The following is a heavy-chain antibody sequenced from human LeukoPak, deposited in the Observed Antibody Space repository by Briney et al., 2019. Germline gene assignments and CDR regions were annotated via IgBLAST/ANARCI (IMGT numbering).Heavy chain of an antibody. J-gene: IGHJ4*02. CDR1: GGSFSGYY. CDR3: ARGPPRYYYDSSGYHGEYYFDY. CDR2: INHSGST. D-gene: IGHD3-22*01. V-gene: IGHV4-34*01. Sequence: PSETLSLTCAVYGGSFSGYYWSWIRQPPGEGLEWIGEINHSGSTNYNPSLKSRVTISVDTSKNQFSLKLSSVTAADTAVYYCARGPPRYYYDSSGYHGEYYFDYWGQGTLVTVSS.